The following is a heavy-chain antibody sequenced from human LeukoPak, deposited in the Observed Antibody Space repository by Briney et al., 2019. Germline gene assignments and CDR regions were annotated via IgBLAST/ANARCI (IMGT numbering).Heavy chain of an antibody. CDR1: GGSIISGSYY. CDR2: IYTSGST. J-gene: IGHJ4*02. D-gene: IGHD6-19*01. CDR3: ARDPGYSSGWLDY. V-gene: IGHV4-61*02. Sequence: SETLSLTCTVSGGSIISGSYYWSWIRQPAGKGLEWIGRIYTSGSTNYNPSLKSRVTISVDTSKNQFSLKLSSVTAADTAVYYCARDPGYSSGWLDYWGQGTLVTVSS.